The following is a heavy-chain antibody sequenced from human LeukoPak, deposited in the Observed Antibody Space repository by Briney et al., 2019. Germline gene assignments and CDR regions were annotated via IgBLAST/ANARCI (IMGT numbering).Heavy chain of an antibody. CDR2: FDPEDGET. Sequence: ASVKVSCKVSGYTLTELSMHWVRQAPGKGLEWMGGFDPEDGETIYAQKFQGRVTITRDTSASTAYMELSSLRSEDTAVYYCAANEGDNWFDPWGQGTLVTVSS. D-gene: IGHD2-8*01. V-gene: IGHV1-24*01. J-gene: IGHJ5*02. CDR1: GYTLTELS. CDR3: AANEGDNWFDP.